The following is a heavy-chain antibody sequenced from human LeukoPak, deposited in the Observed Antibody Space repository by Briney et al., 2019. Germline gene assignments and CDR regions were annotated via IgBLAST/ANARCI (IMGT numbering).Heavy chain of an antibody. Sequence: SMKVSCKASGYTVSSYGISWARQAPGQGLEWIGWISGYTGNTNYAQNLQGRVTMTTDTSTSTAYMELCSLRSEDTAVYYCASAYCDGDCYSGFVYWGQGTLVTVSS. V-gene: IGHV1-18*01. J-gene: IGHJ4*02. CDR1: GYTVSSYG. D-gene: IGHD2-21*02. CDR3: ASAYCDGDCYSGFVY. CDR2: ISGYTGNT.